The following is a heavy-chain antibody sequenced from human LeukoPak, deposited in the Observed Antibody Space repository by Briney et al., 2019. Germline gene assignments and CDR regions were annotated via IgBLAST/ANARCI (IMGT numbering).Heavy chain of an antibody. D-gene: IGHD3-22*01. Sequence: GGSLRLSCAGSGFSFKDYAMSWVRQAPGKGLEWVSSISNGGGFKSYADSLEGRFAISRENAKNSLYLQMNSLRAEDTAVYYCATEYSDNSGYCFHWGQGTLDTVSS. CDR2: ISNGGGFK. V-gene: IGHV3-21*01. J-gene: IGHJ4*02. CDR3: ATEYSDNSGYCFH. CDR1: GFSFKDYA.